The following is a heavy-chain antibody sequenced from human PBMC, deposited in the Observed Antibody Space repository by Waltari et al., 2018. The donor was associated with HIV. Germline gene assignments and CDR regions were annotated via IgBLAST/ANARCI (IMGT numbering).Heavy chain of an antibody. CDR2: IIPIFGTS. V-gene: IGHV1-69*06. J-gene: IGHJ4*02. CDR1: GGLFNNYA. D-gene: IGHD3-16*01. Sequence: QVPLVQSGTELMKPGSSVTVSCTDSGGLFNNYALNWVRHAPGQGLEWMGRIIPIFGTSTYSQKFQNRLTLTADKSTRTAYMELSSLRSDDTAFHYCASFWGSDNRPPTLTNTYFDYWGQGTLVTVSS. CDR3: ASFWGSDNRPPTLTNTYFDY.